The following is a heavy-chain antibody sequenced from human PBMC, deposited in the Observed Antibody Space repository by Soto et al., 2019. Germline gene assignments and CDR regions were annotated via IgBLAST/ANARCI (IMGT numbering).Heavy chain of an antibody. D-gene: IGHD6-19*01. CDR3: ARPLVAPVAGPYYYGMDV. J-gene: IGHJ6*02. V-gene: IGHV3-33*01. CDR1: GFTFSTYG. Sequence: GGSLRLSCAASGFTFSTYGFNWVRQAPGKGLEWVAVIWYDGNTKYYADSVKGRFTISRDNSKNTLYLQMNSPTAEDTAVYYCARPLVAPVAGPYYYGMDVWGQGTTVTVSS. CDR2: IWYDGNTK.